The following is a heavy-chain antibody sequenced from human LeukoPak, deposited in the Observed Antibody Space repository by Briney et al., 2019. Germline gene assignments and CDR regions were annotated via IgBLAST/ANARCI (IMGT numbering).Heavy chain of an antibody. V-gene: IGHV4-59*02. CDR3: ARGSTGQYGP. CDR2: VHHSENS. J-gene: IGHJ5*02. CDR1: GVSVNSHY. Sequence: SETLSLTCSVSGVSVNSHYWSRIRQSPGKGLEWIAYVHHSENSNSNPSLKSRVTTSVDTSRNHFSLKLTSVTAADTANNYCARGSTGQYGPWVEGRLVTASP. D-gene: IGHD1-14*01.